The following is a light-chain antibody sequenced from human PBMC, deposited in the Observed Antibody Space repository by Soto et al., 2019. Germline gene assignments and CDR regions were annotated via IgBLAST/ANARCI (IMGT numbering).Light chain of an antibody. Sequence: QSVLTQPPSASGTPGQRVTISCSGSSSNIGGNTVNWYQQLPGAAPELLIYSNNQRPSGVPDRFSGSKSGTSASLAISGLQSEDEADYYCAAWDDSLNGHVVFGGGTKVTVL. CDR2: SNN. J-gene: IGLJ2*01. V-gene: IGLV1-44*01. CDR3: AAWDDSLNGHVV. CDR1: SSNIGGNT.